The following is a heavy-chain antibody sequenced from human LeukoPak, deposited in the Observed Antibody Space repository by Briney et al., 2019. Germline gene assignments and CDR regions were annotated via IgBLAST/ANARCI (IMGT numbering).Heavy chain of an antibody. D-gene: IGHD4-17*01. V-gene: IGHV4-31*03. CDR3: ARHVGRATTGDYFDC. CDR1: GGPIITGGYY. CDR2: TYYSGST. J-gene: IGHJ4*02. Sequence: SQTLSLTCTVSGGPIITGGYYWSWIRQHPGKGLEGIGYTYYSGSTYYNPSLKCRLTISVDTSQKQFSLKLSSVSAADTAVYYCARHVGRATTGDYFDCWGQGILVTVSS.